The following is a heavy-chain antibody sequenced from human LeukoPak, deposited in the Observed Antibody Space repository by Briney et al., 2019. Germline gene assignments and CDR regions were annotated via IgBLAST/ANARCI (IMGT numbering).Heavy chain of an antibody. CDR2: INHSGST. CDR3: ASLDPGDCSGGSCYWRWRNYYMDV. V-gene: IGHV4-34*01. D-gene: IGHD2-15*01. Sequence: KPSETLSLTCAVYGGSFSGYYWSWIRQPPGKGLEWIGEINHSGSTYYNPSLKSRVTISVDTSKNQFSLKLSSVTAADTAVYYCASLDPGDCSGGSCYWRWRNYYMDVWGKGTTVTVSS. J-gene: IGHJ6*03. CDR1: GGSFSGYY.